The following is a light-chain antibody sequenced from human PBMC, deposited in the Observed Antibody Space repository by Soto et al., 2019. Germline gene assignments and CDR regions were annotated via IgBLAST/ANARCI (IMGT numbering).Light chain of an antibody. Sequence: EILLTQSPVTLSLSPGERATLSCRASQNVSSSYLAWYQHRPGQAPRLLIYGASSRATGIPDRFSGIGSGAVFTLTIAGLEPEDFAVYYCQQYDTSPPITFGQGTRLEIK. J-gene: IGKJ5*01. CDR1: QNVSSSY. CDR2: GAS. V-gene: IGKV3-20*01. CDR3: QQYDTSPPIT.